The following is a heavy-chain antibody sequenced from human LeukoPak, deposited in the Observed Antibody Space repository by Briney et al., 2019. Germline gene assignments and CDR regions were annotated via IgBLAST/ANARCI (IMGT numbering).Heavy chain of an antibody. CDR3: ARSQDGDYPFFDY. Sequence: SQTLSLTCGVSGGFISSGPFSWGWIRQPPGKGLEWIGHIYHTGTTYYNPPLKSRVTISMDRSKTQISLKLTSVPAADTAVYYCARSQDGDYPFFDYWGQGTLVSVSS. D-gene: IGHD4-17*01. CDR1: GGFISSGPFS. J-gene: IGHJ4*02. V-gene: IGHV4-30-2*01. CDR2: IYHTGTT.